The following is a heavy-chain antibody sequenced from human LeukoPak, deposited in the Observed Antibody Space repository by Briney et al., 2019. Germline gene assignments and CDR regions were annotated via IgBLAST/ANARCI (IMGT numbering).Heavy chain of an antibody. D-gene: IGHD3-22*01. CDR3: ARGLAPYSYEYSGHDPYYYYNMDV. CDR2: INPKNGKT. CDR1: GYTFSGSY. V-gene: IGHV1-8*02. Sequence: ASVKVSCKASGYTFSGSYIHWVRQAPGQGLEWMGWINPKNGKTSYAQKFQDRVTMTENTSTSTAYMELSSLRSEDTAVYYCARGLAPYSYEYSGHDPYYYYNMDVWGKGTTVIISS. J-gene: IGHJ6*03.